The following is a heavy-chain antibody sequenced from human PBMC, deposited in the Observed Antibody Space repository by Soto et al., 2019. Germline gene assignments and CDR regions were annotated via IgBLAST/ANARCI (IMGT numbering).Heavy chain of an antibody. D-gene: IGHD5-12*01. CDR1: GFTFSSYA. CDR3: AKRYDSSRLRHIDY. CDR2: ISGSGGST. J-gene: IGHJ4*02. Sequence: GGSLRLSCAASGFTFSSYAMSWVRQAPGKGLEWVSAISGSGGSTYYADSVKGRFTISRDNSKNTLYLQMNSLRAEDTAVYYCAKRYDSSRLRHIDYWGQGTLVTVSS. V-gene: IGHV3-23*01.